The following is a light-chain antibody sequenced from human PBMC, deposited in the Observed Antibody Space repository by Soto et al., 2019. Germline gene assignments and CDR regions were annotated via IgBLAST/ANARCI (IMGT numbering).Light chain of an antibody. J-gene: IGLJ1*01. Sequence: QSVLTQPRSVSGSPGQSVTISCTGTNTDVGGYNYVSWYQQHPGKAPKLMIYDVTKRPSGVPDRFSGSKSGNTASLTISGLQAEDEADYYCCSYTDSYRVFGTGTKLTVL. CDR2: DVT. CDR3: CSYTDSYRV. V-gene: IGLV2-11*01. CDR1: NTDVGGYNY.